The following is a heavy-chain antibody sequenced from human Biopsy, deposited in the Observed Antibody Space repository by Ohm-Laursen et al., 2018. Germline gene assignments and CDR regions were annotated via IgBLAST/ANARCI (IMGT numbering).Heavy chain of an antibody. Sequence: SVKVSCKAPGGTFSNYGVNWVRQAPGQGLEWLGGNIPILGTGNYAQKFQDRVTVAADTSTSAATMELRSLRSDDTAVYYCATKLTGYFHHWGQGTLVIVSS. CDR3: ATKLTGYFHH. CDR1: GGTFSNYG. J-gene: IGHJ1*01. D-gene: IGHD3-9*01. V-gene: IGHV1-69*06. CDR2: NIPILGTG.